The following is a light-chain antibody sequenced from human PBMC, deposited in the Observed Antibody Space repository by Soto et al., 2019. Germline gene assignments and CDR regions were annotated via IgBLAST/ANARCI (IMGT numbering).Light chain of an antibody. CDR1: QSISSW. CDR3: QQYNSLWT. CDR2: KAS. V-gene: IGKV1-5*03. Sequence: DIQMTQSPSTLSASVGDRVTITCRASQSISSWLAWYQQKPGKAPMLLIYKASVLESGVLSRFSVSGSGTEFTLTIRSLQPDDFATYFCQQYNSLWTFGQGTKVEI. J-gene: IGKJ1*01.